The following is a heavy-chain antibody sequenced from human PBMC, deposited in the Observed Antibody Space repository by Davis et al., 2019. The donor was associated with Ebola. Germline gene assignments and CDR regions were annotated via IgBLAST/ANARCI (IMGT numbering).Heavy chain of an antibody. Sequence: SETLSLTCTVSGGSISSYYWSWIRQPPGKGLEWIGYIYYSGSTNYNPSLKSRVTISVDTSKNQFSLKLSSLTAADTAVYYCARGRRYSYGPPRYWGQGTLVTVSS. V-gene: IGHV4-59*12. CDR1: GGSISSYY. CDR3: ARGRRYSYGPPRY. J-gene: IGHJ4*02. D-gene: IGHD5-18*01. CDR2: IYYSGST.